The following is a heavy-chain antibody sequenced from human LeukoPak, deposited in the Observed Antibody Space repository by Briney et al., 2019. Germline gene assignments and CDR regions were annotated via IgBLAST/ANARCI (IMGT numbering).Heavy chain of an antibody. D-gene: IGHD3-22*01. CDR2: IYYSGST. CDR1: GGSISNYY. J-gene: IGHJ5*02. CDR3: ARSGYLSANWFDP. Sequence: PSETLSLTCTVAGGSISNYYWSWIRQPPRKGLEWLGYIYYSGSTNYNPSLQSRVTISVDTSKNQFSLKLSSLTAADTAVYYCARSGYLSANWFDPRGQGTLVTVAS. V-gene: IGHV4-59*08.